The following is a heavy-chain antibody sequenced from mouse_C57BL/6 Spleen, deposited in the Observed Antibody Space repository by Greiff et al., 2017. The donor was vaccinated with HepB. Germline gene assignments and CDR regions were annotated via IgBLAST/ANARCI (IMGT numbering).Heavy chain of an antibody. V-gene: IGHV5-4*01. CDR3: ARDQGDDSVWFAY. J-gene: IGHJ3*01. D-gene: IGHD3-3*01. CDR2: ISDGGSYT. CDR1: GFTFSSYA. Sequence: EVKLVESGGGLVKPGGSLKLSCAASGFTFSSYAMSWVRQTPEKRLEWVATISDGGSYTYYPDKVKGRFTISRDNAKNNLYMQMSHLKSEDTAMYYCARDQGDDSVWFAYWGQGTLVTVSA.